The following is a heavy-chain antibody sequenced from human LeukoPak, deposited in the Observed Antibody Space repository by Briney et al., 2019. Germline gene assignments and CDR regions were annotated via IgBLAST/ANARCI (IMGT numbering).Heavy chain of an antibody. J-gene: IGHJ5*02. CDR2: INPSGGST. D-gene: IGHD5-18*01. V-gene: IGHV1-46*01. Sequence: ASVKVSCKASGYTFTSYYMHWVRQAPGQGLEWMGIINPSGGSTSYAQKFQGRVTMTRDTSTSTVYMELSSLRSEDTAVYYCARAGIQLWLLGWFDPWGQGTLVTVSS. CDR3: ARAGIQLWLLGWFDP. CDR1: GYTFTSYY.